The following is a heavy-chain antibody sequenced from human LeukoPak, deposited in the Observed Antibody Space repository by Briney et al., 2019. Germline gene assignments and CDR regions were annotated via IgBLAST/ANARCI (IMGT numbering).Heavy chain of an antibody. CDR3: AREKKDTAMAFDY. Sequence: SETLSLTCTVSGGSISSYYWSWIRQPPGKGLEWIGYIYYSGSTNYNPSLKSRVTISVDTSKNQFSLMLSSVTAADTAVYYCAREKKDTAMAFDYWGQGNLVTVSS. CDR2: IYYSGST. V-gene: IGHV4-59*01. CDR1: GGSISSYY. J-gene: IGHJ4*02. D-gene: IGHD5-18*01.